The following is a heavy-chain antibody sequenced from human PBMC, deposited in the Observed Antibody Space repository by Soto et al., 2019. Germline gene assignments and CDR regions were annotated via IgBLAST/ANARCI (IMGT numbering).Heavy chain of an antibody. V-gene: IGHV4-31*03. CDR2: IYYSGST. J-gene: IGHJ6*02. CDR3: ARDRIAAPYYYGMDV. CDR1: GGSISSGGYY. Sequence: SETLSLTCTVSGGSISSGGYYWSWIRQHPGKGLEWIGYIYYSGSTYYNPSLKSRVTISVDTSKNQFSLKLSSVTAADTAVYYYARDRIAAPYYYGMDVWGQGTTVTVS. D-gene: IGHD6-13*01.